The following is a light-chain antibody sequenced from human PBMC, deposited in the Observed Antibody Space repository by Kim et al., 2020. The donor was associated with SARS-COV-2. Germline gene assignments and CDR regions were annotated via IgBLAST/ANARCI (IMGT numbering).Light chain of an antibody. CDR2: DVS. CDR1: SSDVGGYNY. CDR3: SSYTSSSTLV. J-gene: IGLJ3*02. Sequence: GQSLPMSCTGTSSDVGGYNYVFWYQQHPGKAPTLMIYDVSNRPAGVSTRFSGSKSGNTAFLTISGLQAEDEADYYCSSYTSSSTLVFGGGTKLTVL. V-gene: IGLV2-14*03.